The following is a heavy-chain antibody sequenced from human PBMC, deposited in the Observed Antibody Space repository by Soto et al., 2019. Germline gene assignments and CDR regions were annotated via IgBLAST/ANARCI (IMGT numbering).Heavy chain of an antibody. CDR1: GGSISSSSYY. CDR3: ASIRVSLYYFDY. D-gene: IGHD3-22*01. V-gene: IGHV4-39*07. J-gene: IGHJ4*02. Sequence: PSETLSLTCTVSGGSISSSSYYWGWIRQPPGKGLEWIGSIYYSGSTNYNPSLKSRVTISVDTSKNQFSLKLSSVTAADTAVYYCASIRVSLYYFDYWGQGTLVTVS. CDR2: IYYSGST.